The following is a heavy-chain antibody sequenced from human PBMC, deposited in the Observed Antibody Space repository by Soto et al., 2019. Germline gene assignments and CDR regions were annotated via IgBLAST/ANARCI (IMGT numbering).Heavy chain of an antibody. CDR1: GFTFRSYA. J-gene: IGHJ6*02. V-gene: IGHV3-23*01. D-gene: IGHD3-3*01. CDR2: ISGKGGTK. CDR3: VKDRATIFGVVGKSGMDV. Sequence: EVQLLESGGGLVQPGGSLRLSCAASGFTFRSYAMAWVRQAPGQGLEWVSGISGKGGTKNYADPVRGGFTISRDNSMNTLDLLMNSLRAEDTAVYYCVKDRATIFGVVGKSGMDVWGQGTTVYVSS.